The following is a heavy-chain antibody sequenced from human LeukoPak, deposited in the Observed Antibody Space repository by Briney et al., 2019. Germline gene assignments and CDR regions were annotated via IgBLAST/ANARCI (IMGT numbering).Heavy chain of an antibody. CDR3: AKDRAHYSRGWRGFFDY. CDR1: GFTFSSYG. J-gene: IGHJ4*02. D-gene: IGHD6-19*01. CDR2: IWYDGSNK. Sequence: PGGSLRLSCAASGFTFSSYGMHWVRQAPGKGLEWVAVIWYDGSNKYYADSVKGRFTISRDNSKNTLYLQMNSLRAEDTAEYYCAKDRAHYSRGWRGFFDYWGQGTLVTVSS. V-gene: IGHV3-33*06.